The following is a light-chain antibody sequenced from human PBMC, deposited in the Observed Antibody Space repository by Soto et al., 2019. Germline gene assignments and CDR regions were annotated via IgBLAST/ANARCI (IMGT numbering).Light chain of an antibody. Sequence: EIVMTQSPTTLSVSPGERATLSCRATESISTNLAWFQHKPGQPPRLLIYAASTRATGVPDRFSGSGSGTEFTLIISSLQSEDLAVYYCQQYNNWPPAITFGQGTRLEIK. CDR1: ESISTN. CDR2: AAS. V-gene: IGKV3-15*01. J-gene: IGKJ5*01. CDR3: QQYNNWPPAIT.